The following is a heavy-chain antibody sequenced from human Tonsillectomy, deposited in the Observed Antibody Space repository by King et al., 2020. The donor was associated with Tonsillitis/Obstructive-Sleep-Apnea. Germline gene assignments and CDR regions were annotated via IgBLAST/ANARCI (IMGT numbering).Heavy chain of an antibody. D-gene: IGHD3-9*01. V-gene: IGHV1-2*06. CDR1: GYTFTGYY. Sequence: QLVQSGAEVKKPGASVKVSCKASGYTFTGYYMHRVRQAPGQGLQWMGRINPNSGGTNYAQMFQGRVTMTRDTSISTAYMELSRLGSDDTAVYYCARGGYNILTGYFDYWGQGTLVTVSS. J-gene: IGHJ4*02. CDR2: INPNSGGT. CDR3: ARGGYNILTGYFDY.